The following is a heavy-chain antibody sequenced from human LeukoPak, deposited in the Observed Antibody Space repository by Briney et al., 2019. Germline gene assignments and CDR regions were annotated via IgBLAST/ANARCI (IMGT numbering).Heavy chain of an antibody. V-gene: IGHV1-2*06. Sequence: ASVKVSCTASGYTFTGYYMHWVRQAPGQGLEWMGRINPSSGGTNYAQKFQGRVTMTRDTSISTAYMELSRLRSDDTAVYYCARGGYGSRPNQYYFDYWGQGTLVTVSS. D-gene: IGHD3-10*01. CDR1: GYTFTGYY. J-gene: IGHJ4*02. CDR3: ARGGYGSRPNQYYFDY. CDR2: INPSSGGT.